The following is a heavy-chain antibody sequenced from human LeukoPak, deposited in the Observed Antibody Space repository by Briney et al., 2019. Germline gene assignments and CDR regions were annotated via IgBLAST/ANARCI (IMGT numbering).Heavy chain of an antibody. CDR2: ITGNGGGT. CDR3: VRGGQSTNCFDY. CDR1: GFIFSSYA. D-gene: IGHD1-1*01. V-gene: IGHV3-64*02. J-gene: IGHJ4*02. Sequence: GGSLRLSCEASGFIFSSYAMQWVRQAPGKELECISAITGNGGGTFYADSVKGRFTISRDNSKNTLFLQMDSLKAEDMAVYYCVRGGQSTNCFDYWGQGILVTVSS.